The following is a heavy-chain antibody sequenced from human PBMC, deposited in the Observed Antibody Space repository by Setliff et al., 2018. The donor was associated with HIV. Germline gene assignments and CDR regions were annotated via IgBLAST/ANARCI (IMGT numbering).Heavy chain of an antibody. J-gene: IGHJ6*02. CDR3: ARVGCSGGRCYSTPDYYYHYGMDV. Sequence: GASVKVSCKASGGTFSRYAFNWMRQAPGQGLEWMGGIIPILGIANYAQKFQGRVTITADKSTSTAYMELSSLRSDDTAVYYCARVGCSGGRCYSTPDYYYHYGMDVWGQGTTVSVSS. CDR2: IIPILGIA. V-gene: IGHV1-69*10. CDR1: GGTFSRYA. D-gene: IGHD2-15*01.